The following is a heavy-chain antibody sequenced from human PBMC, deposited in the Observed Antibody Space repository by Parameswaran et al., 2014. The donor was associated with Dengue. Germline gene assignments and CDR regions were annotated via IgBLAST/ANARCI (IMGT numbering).Heavy chain of an antibody. CDR1: GDSISSGSYY. D-gene: IGHD3-10*01. V-gene: IGHV4-61*02. CDR2: ISTSGST. J-gene: IGHJ6*02. CDR3: ARDIGIWFGELEEHSGMDV. Sequence: TLSLTCIVSGDSISSGSYYWNWIRQPAGKGLEWIGRISTSGSTNYNPSLKSRVAISVDTSKNQFSLKLSSVTAADTAMYYCARDIGIWFGELEEHSGMDVWGQGTTGTVSS.